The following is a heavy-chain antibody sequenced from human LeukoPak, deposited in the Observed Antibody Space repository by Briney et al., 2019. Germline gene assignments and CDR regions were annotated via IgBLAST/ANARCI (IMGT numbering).Heavy chain of an antibody. CDR2: INPNSGGT. CDR3: ARDSSGWYYFDY. D-gene: IGHD6-19*01. J-gene: IGHJ4*02. V-gene: IGHV1-2*02. CDR1: GYTFTGYY. Sequence: ASLKVSCKASGYTFTGYYMHWVRQAPGQRLEWIGWINPNSGGTNYAQKFQGRVTMTRDTSISTAYMELSRLRSDDTAVYYCARDSSGWYYFDYWGQGTLVTVSS.